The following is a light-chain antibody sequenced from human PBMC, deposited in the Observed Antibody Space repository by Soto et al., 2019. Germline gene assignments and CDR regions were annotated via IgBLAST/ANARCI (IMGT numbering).Light chain of an antibody. Sequence: DIQMTQSPSSLSASVGDRVTITCRASQSISIYLNWYQQKPGKAPKLLIYAASSLQSGVPSRFSGSGSGTDFTLTISSLQPEDFATYYCQQSYSTLITFGQGTRLEIK. J-gene: IGKJ5*01. CDR3: QQSYSTLIT. V-gene: IGKV1-39*01. CDR1: QSISIY. CDR2: AAS.